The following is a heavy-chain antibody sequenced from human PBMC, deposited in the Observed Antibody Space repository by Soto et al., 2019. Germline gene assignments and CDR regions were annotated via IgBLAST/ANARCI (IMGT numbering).Heavy chain of an antibody. J-gene: IGHJ6*02. CDR2: IWYDGSNK. CDR3: AREHSGYDYYDGMDV. D-gene: IGHD5-12*01. CDR1: GFTFSSYG. V-gene: IGHV3-33*01. Sequence: QVQLVESGGGVVPPGRSLRLSCAASGFTFSSYGMHWVRQAPGKGLEWVAVIWYDGSNKYYADSVKGRFNIARDNSKNALYRQMNNLRAEDTAVYYYAREHSGYDYYDGMDVWGQGATVTVSS.